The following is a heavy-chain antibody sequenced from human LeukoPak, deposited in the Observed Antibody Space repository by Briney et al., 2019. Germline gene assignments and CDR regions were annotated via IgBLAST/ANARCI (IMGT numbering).Heavy chain of an antibody. Sequence: ASVKVSCKASGYTFTGYYMHWVRQAPGQGLEWMGWINPNSGGTNYAQKFQGRVTITADKSTSTAYMELSSLRSEDTAVYYCARDPPENFDYWGQGTLVTVSS. CDR1: GYTFTGYY. J-gene: IGHJ4*02. CDR2: INPNSGGT. D-gene: IGHD1-14*01. CDR3: ARDPPENFDY. V-gene: IGHV1-2*02.